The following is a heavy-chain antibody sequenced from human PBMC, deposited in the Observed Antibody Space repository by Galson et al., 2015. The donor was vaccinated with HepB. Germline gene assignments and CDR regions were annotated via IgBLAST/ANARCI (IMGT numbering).Heavy chain of an antibody. V-gene: IGHV3-48*02. Sequence: SLRLSCAASGFTFSSYWMSWVRQAPGKGLEWVSYINSGSSTIYYADSVKGRFTISRDSAKNSLYLQMNSLRDEDTAVYYCARDFRCSSSSCRTRFNAFDIWGQGTMVTVSS. D-gene: IGHD2-2*01. CDR3: ARDFRCSSSSCRTRFNAFDI. CDR1: GFTFSSYW. J-gene: IGHJ3*02. CDR2: INSGSSTI.